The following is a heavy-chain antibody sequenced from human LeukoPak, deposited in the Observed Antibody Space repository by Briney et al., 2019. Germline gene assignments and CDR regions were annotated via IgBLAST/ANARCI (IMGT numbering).Heavy chain of an antibody. V-gene: IGHV1-69*05. CDR1: GGTFSSYA. CDR3: ARGSYMKMAGATGYWFDP. Sequence: VASVKVSCKASGGTFSSYAISWVRQAPGQGLEWMGGIIPIFDTANYAQKFQGRVTMTRNTSISTAYMELSSLRSEDTAVYYCARGSYMKMAGATGYWFDPWGQGTLVTVSS. CDR2: IIPIFDTA. J-gene: IGHJ5*02. D-gene: IGHD1-26*01.